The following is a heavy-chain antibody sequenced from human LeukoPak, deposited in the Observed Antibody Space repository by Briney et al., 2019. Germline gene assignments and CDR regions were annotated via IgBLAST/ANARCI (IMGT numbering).Heavy chain of an antibody. J-gene: IGHJ4*02. CDR2: IYYSGST. V-gene: IGHV4-39*01. D-gene: IGHD5-12*01. CDR1: GGSISSSSYY. CDR3: ARLFLLTFWGYEPRGTFDY. Sequence: PSETPSLTCTVSGGSISSSSYYWGWIRQPPGKGLEWIGSIYYSGSTYYDPSLKSRVTISVDTSKNQFSLKLSSVTAADTAVYYCARLFLLTFWGYEPRGTFDYWGQGTLVTVSS.